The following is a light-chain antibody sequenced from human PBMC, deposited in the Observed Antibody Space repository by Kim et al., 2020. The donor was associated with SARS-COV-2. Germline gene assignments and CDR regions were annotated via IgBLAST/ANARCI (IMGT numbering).Light chain of an antibody. V-gene: IGKV3-15*01. Sequence: VTPGERATLSCRATQSANSNLAWYQQKPGQAPRLLIYGASTRATDIPARFSGSGSGTDFTLTISCLQSEDFAVYYCQQYDKWPLTFGGGTKVDIK. CDR1: QSANSN. CDR2: GAS. J-gene: IGKJ4*01. CDR3: QQYDKWPLT.